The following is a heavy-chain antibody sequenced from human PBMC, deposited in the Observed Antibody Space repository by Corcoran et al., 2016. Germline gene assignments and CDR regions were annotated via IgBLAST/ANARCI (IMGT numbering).Heavy chain of an antibody. CDR1: GGTFSSYA. CDR3: AGATTMVRGVIGSPFGY. Sequence: QVQLVQSGAEVKKPGSSVKVSCKASGGTFSSYAISWVRQAPGQGLEWMGGIIPIFGTANYAQKFQGRVTITADESTSTAYMELSSLRSEDTAVYYCAGATTMVRGVIGSPFGYWGQGTLVTVSS. CDR2: IIPIFGTA. V-gene: IGHV1-69*01. D-gene: IGHD3-10*01. J-gene: IGHJ4*02.